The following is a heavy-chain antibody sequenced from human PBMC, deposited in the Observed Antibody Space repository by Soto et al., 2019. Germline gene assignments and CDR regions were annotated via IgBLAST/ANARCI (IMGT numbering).Heavy chain of an antibody. CDR1: GFTFSSYA. J-gene: IGHJ4*02. D-gene: IGHD2-2*01. V-gene: IGHV3-23*01. Sequence: GGSLRLSCAASGFTFSSYAMSWVRQAPGKGLEWVSAISGSGGSTYYADSVKGRFTISRDNSKNTLYLQMNSLRAEDTAVYYCAKDKRYCSSTSCRSPFDYWGQGTLVTVSS. CDR3: AKDKRYCSSTSCRSPFDY. CDR2: ISGSGGST.